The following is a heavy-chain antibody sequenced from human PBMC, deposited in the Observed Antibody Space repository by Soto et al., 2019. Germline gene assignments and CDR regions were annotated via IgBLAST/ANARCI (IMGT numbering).Heavy chain of an antibody. CDR1: GFTFDDYA. J-gene: IGHJ4*02. Sequence: EVQLVESGGGLVQPGRSLRLSCAASGFTFDDYAMHWVRQAPGKGLEWVSGISWNSGSIGYADSVKGRFTISRDNAKNALYLQMNSLRAEDTALYDCAKDRSYSSSRSYFDYWGQGTLVTVSS. CDR3: AKDRSYSSSRSYFDY. CDR2: ISWNSGSI. D-gene: IGHD6-13*01. V-gene: IGHV3-9*01.